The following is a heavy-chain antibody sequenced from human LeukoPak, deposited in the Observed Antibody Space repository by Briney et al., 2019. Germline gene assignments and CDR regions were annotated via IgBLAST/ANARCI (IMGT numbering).Heavy chain of an antibody. CDR2: VSYDGSYK. J-gene: IGHJ4*02. V-gene: IGHV3-30*04. CDR1: GFTFSNFA. Sequence: GGSLRLSCAATGFTFSNFAMHWVRQAPGKGLEWVAVVSYDGSYKYYADSVKGRFTTSRDNSKNTLYLQMNSLRAEDTAVYYCARAPGYGAAYYFDYWGQGTLVTVSS. CDR3: ARAPGYGAAYYFDY. D-gene: IGHD1-1*01.